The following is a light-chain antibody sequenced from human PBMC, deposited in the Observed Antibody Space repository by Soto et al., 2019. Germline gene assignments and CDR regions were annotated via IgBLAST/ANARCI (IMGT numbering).Light chain of an antibody. CDR2: EGI. CDR1: SNTIGGYNV. J-gene: IGLJ1*01. CDR3: CSYVGATTYV. Sequence: QSALTQPASVSGSPGQSITISCTGTSNTIGGYNVVSWYQQHPGTAPKVIIYEGIKRPSGVSNRFSGSISGSTASLTISGLQAEDEADYYCCSYVGATTYVFGTGTNVTVL. V-gene: IGLV2-23*01.